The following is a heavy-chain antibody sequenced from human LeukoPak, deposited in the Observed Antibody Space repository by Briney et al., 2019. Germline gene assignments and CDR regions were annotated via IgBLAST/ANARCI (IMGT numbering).Heavy chain of an antibody. V-gene: IGHV3-23*01. D-gene: IGHD6-19*01. CDR3: AKVSSSGPLRY. Sequence: GGSLRLSCAASGFTFSSYAMSWVRQAPGKGLEWVSAISGSGGSTYYADSVKGLFTISRDNSKNTLYLQMNSLRAEDTAVYYCAKVSSSGPLRYWGQGTLVTVSS. CDR2: ISGSGGST. J-gene: IGHJ4*02. CDR1: GFTFSSYA.